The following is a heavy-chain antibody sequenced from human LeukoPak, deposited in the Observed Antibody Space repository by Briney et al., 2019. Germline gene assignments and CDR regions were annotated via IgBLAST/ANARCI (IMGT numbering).Heavy chain of an antibody. Sequence: PGRSLRLSCAASGFTFSSYWMHWVRQAPGKGLVWVSRINSDGSSTSYADSVKGRFTISRDNAKNTLYLQMNSLRAEDTAVYYCARDPDSYYDILTGSNIGGGYWGQGTLVTVSS. D-gene: IGHD3-9*01. V-gene: IGHV3-74*01. CDR3: ARDPDSYYDILTGSNIGGGY. J-gene: IGHJ4*02. CDR2: INSDGSST. CDR1: GFTFSSYW.